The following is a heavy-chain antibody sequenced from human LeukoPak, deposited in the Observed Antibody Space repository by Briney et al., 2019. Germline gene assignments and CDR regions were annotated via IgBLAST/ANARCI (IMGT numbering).Heavy chain of an antibody. D-gene: IGHD1-1*01. CDR2: IYPGDSDI. V-gene: IGHV5-51*01. Sequence: GASLQISCKSSGSTFTDYWVGWVRQLPGKVLEWMGIIYPGDSDIRYSPSFQGQVTISADKPISTAYLQWSSLKASDTAMYYCARQRSPTTRDAFAIWGQGTMVTVSS. CDR1: GSTFTDYW. CDR3: ARQRSPTTRDAFAI. J-gene: IGHJ3*02.